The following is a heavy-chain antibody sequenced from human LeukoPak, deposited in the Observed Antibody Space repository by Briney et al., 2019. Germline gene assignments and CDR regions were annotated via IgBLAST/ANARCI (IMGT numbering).Heavy chain of an antibody. J-gene: IGHJ4*02. CDR2: ISYDGSNK. CDR1: GFTFSSYA. CDR3: AREAEMASDY. V-gene: IGHV3-30*04. Sequence: PGGSLRLSCAASGFTFSSYAMHWVRQAPGEGLEWVAVISYDGSNKYYADSVKGRFTISRDNSKNTLYLQMNSLRAEDTAVYYCAREAEMASDYWGQGTLVTVSS. D-gene: IGHD5-24*01.